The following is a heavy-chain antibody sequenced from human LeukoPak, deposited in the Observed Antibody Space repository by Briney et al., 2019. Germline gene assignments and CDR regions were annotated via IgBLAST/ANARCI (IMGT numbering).Heavy chain of an antibody. CDR1: GGTFSSYA. CDR3: ARDYGGNSDWFDP. D-gene: IGHD4-23*01. Sequence: ASVKVSCKASGGTFSSYAISWVRQAPGQGLEWMGGIIPIFGTASYAQKFQGRVTMTRDTSTSTVYMELSSLRSEDTAVYYCARDYGGNSDWFDPWGQGTLVTVSS. J-gene: IGHJ5*02. CDR2: IIPIFGTA. V-gene: IGHV1-69*05.